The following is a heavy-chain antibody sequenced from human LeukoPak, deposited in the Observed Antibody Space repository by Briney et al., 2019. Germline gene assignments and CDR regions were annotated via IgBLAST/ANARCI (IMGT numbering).Heavy chain of an antibody. CDR2: IIPIFGTA. CDR1: GGTFSSYA. D-gene: IGHD3-22*01. V-gene: IGHV1-69*13. Sequence: SVKVSCKASGGTFSSYAISWVRQAPGQGLEWMGGIIPIFGTANYAQKFQGRVTITADESTSTAYMELSSLRSEDTAVYYCARPSEYYDSSAPFDCWGQGTLVTVSS. J-gene: IGHJ4*02. CDR3: ARPSEYYDSSAPFDC.